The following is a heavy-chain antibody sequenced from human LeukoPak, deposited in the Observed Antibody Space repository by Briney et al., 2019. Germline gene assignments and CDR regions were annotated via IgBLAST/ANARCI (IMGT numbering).Heavy chain of an antibody. Sequence: SETLSLTCSVSGGSISSYYWNWIRQPPGKGLEWVGYIFYSGRTSYNPSLKSRLTISVDTSKNHFSLTLSSVTAADTAVYYCARGQKYISGFTVTELGSGYYDNWGQGALVTVSS. V-gene: IGHV4-59*01. CDR1: GGSISSYY. D-gene: IGHD5-18*01. CDR2: IFYSGRT. J-gene: IGHJ4*02. CDR3: ARGQKYISGFTVTELGSGYYDN.